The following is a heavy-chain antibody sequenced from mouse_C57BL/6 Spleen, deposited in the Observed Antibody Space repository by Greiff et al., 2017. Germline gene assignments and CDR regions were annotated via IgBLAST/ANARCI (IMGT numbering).Heavy chain of an antibody. V-gene: IGHV10-1*01. CDR1: GFSFNTYA. CDR2: IRSKSNNYAT. D-gene: IGHD1-1*01. J-gene: IGHJ1*03. CDR3: VRQRGSSPFWYFDV. Sequence: EVHLVESGGGLVQPKGSLKLSCAASGFSFNTYAMNWVRQAPGKGLEWVARIRSKSNNYATYYADSVKDRFTISRDDSESMLYLQMNNLKTEDTAMYYCVRQRGSSPFWYFDVWGTGTTVTVSS.